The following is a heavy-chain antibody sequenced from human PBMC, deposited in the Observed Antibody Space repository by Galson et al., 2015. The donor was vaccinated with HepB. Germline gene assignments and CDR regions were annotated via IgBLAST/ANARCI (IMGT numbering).Heavy chain of an antibody. J-gene: IGHJ4*02. CDR2: FDPEDGET. CDR1: GYTLTELS. D-gene: IGHD3-16*01. V-gene: IGHV1-24*01. CDR3: ATVSNSWGLFDY. Sequence: SVKVSCKVSGYTLTELSMHWVRQAPGKGLEWMGGFDPEDGETIYAQKFQGRVTMTEDTSTDTAYMELSSLRSEDTAVYYCATVSNSWGLFDYWGQGTLVTVSS.